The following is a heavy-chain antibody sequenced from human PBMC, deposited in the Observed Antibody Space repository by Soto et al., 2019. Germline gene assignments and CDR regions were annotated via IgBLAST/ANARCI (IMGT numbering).Heavy chain of an antibody. V-gene: IGHV3-74*01. CDR3: ARAGDWNYVQDF. D-gene: IGHD1-7*01. J-gene: IGHJ4*02. Sequence: GGSLRLSCVASGFTFSHYRIHWVRQAPGKGLEWVARINSDGSNINYADSVKGRFTISRDNSKNTVFLQMHSLTDDDSALYFCARAGDWNYVQDFWGQGTLVTVSS. CDR2: INSDGSNI. CDR1: GFTFSHYR.